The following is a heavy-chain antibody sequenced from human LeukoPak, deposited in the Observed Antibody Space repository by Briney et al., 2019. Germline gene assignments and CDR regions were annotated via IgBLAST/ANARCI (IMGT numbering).Heavy chain of an antibody. CDR2: IYYSGST. CDR1: GGSISSYY. CDR3: ARVVGQQLGTGPYYYYYYYMDV. V-gene: IGHV4-59*01. D-gene: IGHD6-13*01. J-gene: IGHJ6*03. Sequence: PSETLSLTCTVSGGSISSYYWSWIRQPPGKGLEWIGYIYYSGSTNYNPSLKSRVTISVDTSKNQFSLKLSSVTAADTAVYYCARVVGQQLGTGPYYYYYYYMDVWGKGTTVTVSS.